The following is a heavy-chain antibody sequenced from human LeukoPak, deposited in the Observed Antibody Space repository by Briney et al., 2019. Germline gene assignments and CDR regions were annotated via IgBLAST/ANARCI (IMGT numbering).Heavy chain of an antibody. CDR3: ARDEGSGYSYGGLSSRFDY. D-gene: IGHD5-18*01. V-gene: IGHV1-2*02. CDR1: ASSFTGYY. J-gene: IGHJ4*02. Sequence: AGVNVSFKSSASSFTGYYMHMVRQAPAQGQGLMGWINLNSGGTNYAPKFQGRVSMTREAYISTAYMELSRLRSDETAVYYCARDEGSGYSYGGLSSRFDYWGQGTLVTVSS. CDR2: INLNSGGT.